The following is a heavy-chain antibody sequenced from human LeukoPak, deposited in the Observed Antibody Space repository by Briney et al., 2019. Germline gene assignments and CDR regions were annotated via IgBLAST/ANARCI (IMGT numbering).Heavy chain of an antibody. D-gene: IGHD1-26*01. CDR1: GFTFDDYA. J-gene: IGHJ4*02. Sequence: PGGSLRLSCAASGFTFDDYAMHWVRQAPGKGLEWVSLISGDGGSTYYADSVKGRFTISRDNAKNSLYLQMNSLRAEDTAVYYCARAGTREWELPWGSRRSAGFDYWGQGTLVTVSS. CDR3: ARAGTREWELPWGSRRSAGFDY. V-gene: IGHV3-43*02. CDR2: ISGDGGST.